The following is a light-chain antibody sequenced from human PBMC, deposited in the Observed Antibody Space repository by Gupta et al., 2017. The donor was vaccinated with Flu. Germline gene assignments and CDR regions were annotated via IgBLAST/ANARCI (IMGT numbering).Light chain of an antibody. J-gene: IGLJ2*01. CDR1: HIGSKS. CDR3: QESDNTSDVV. V-gene: IGLV3-21*02. CDR2: DHS. Sequence: SSVLTQAPSVSVAPGQTARITCEGNHIGSKSVHWYQQKPGRAPVLVVFDHSDRPAGMTGRFSASYSAKTATPTIITVEAGEDADYYYQESDNTSDVVFGGGTKLTVL.